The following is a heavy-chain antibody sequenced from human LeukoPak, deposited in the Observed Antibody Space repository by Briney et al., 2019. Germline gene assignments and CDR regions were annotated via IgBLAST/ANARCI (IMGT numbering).Heavy chain of an antibody. CDR1: GGTFISYA. V-gene: IGHV1-69*13. CDR3: ARDSLYCGGDCPFDY. J-gene: IGHJ4*02. Sequence: SVRVSCKASGGTFISYAISWVRQAPGQGLEWMGGIIPIFGTANYAQKFQGRVTITADESTSTAYMELSSLRSEDTAVYYCARDSLYCGGDCPFDYWGQGTLVTVSS. CDR2: IIPIFGTA. D-gene: IGHD2-21*02.